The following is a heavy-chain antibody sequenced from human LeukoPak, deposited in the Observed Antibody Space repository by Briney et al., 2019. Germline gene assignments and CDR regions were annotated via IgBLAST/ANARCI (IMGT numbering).Heavy chain of an antibody. CDR3: ARAEVGGVIITSWCDP. CDR2: IIPIFGTA. D-gene: IGHD3-10*01. V-gene: IGHV1-69*13. Sequence: AVKVSCKASGCTFSSYAISWVRQPPGQGLEWMGGIIPIFGTANYAQKFQGRVPITEDESTNTAYMELSSLRSDDAAVYFCARAEVGGVIITSWCDPWGRGTLVTV. CDR1: GCTFSSYA. J-gene: IGHJ5*02.